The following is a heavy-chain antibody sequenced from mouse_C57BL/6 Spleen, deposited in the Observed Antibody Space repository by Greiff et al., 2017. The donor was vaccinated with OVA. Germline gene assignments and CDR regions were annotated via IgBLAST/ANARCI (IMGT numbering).Heavy chain of an antibody. V-gene: IGHV1-15*01. CDR2: IDPETGGT. Sequence: LVESGAELVRPGASVTLSCKASGYTFTDYEMHWVKQTPVHGLEWIGAIDPETGGTAYNQKFKGKAILTADKSSSTAYMELRSLTSEDSAVYYCTRLGGFAYWGQGTLVTVSA. D-gene: IGHD3-3*01. CDR3: TRLGGFAY. CDR1: GYTFTDYE. J-gene: IGHJ3*01.